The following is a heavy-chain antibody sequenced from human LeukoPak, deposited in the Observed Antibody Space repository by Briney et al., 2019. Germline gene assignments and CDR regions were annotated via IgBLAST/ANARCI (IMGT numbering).Heavy chain of an antibody. J-gene: IGHJ4*02. V-gene: IGHV4-30-4*01. CDR1: GDSISSDDYY. Sequence: SETLSLTCTVSGDSISSDDYYWTWIRQPPGKGLEWIGYIYFTGNTNYNPSLKSRLTISIDTSKNQFSLKLTSVTAADTAVYYCVREGWSVGFWGQGTLVTVSS. CDR2: IYFTGNT. D-gene: IGHD2-15*01. CDR3: VREGWSVGF.